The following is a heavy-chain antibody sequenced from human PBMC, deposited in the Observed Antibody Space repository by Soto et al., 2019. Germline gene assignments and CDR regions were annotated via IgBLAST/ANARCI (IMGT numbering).Heavy chain of an antibody. CDR1: GGSISSGGYY. Sequence: PSETLSLTCTVSGGSISSGGYYWSWIRQHPGKGLEWIGYIYYSGSTYYNPSLKSRVTISVDTSKNQFSLKLSSVTAADTAVYYRARYRYYDSSGSPTPYFDYWGQGTLVTVSS. CDR2: IYYSGST. J-gene: IGHJ4*02. CDR3: ARYRYYDSSGSPTPYFDY. V-gene: IGHV4-31*03. D-gene: IGHD3-22*01.